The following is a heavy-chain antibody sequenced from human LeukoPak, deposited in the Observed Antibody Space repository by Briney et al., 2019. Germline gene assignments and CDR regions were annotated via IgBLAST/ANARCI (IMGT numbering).Heavy chain of an antibody. Sequence: MPSETLSLTCTISGDSISSAYYWGWIRQPPGKGLEWIGSIYHSGNTYYNPSLKSRITMSVDTSKSQFSLKLSSVTAADTAVYYCARVYGDYRWYFDLWGRGTLVTVSS. CDR1: GDSISSAYY. J-gene: IGHJ2*01. CDR2: IYHSGNT. V-gene: IGHV4-38-2*02. D-gene: IGHD4-17*01. CDR3: ARVYGDYRWYFDL.